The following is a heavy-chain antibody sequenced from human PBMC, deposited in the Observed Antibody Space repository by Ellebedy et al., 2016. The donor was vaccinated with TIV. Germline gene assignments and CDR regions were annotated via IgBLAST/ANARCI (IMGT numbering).Heavy chain of an antibody. CDR2: INPSGGST. CDR3: ARGVRGLYSPRIVATVPFDY. Sequence: ASVKVSCKASGYTFTSYYMHWVRQAPGQGLEWMGIINPSGGSTSYAQKFQGRVTMTRDTSTSTVYMELSSLRSEDTAVYYCARGVRGLYSPRIVATVPFDYWGQGTLVTVSS. J-gene: IGHJ4*02. CDR1: GYTFTSYY. V-gene: IGHV1-46*01. D-gene: IGHD5-12*01.